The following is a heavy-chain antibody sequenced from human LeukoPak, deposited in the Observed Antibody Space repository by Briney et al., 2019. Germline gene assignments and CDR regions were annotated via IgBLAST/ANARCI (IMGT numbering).Heavy chain of an antibody. V-gene: IGHV4-4*07. CDR1: GVSIRSYY. CDR3: ARDTYYYDSSGYYYFDY. Sequence: SETLSLTCTVSGVSIRSYYWSWIRQPAGKGLEWIGRSHTSGSTNYNPSLKSRVTMSVDTSKNQFSLKLSSVTAADTAVYSCARDTYYYDSSGYYYFDYWGQGTLVTVSS. CDR2: SHTSGST. D-gene: IGHD3-22*01. J-gene: IGHJ4*02.